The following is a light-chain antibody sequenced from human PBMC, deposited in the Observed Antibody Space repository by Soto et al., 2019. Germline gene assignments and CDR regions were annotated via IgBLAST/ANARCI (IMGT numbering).Light chain of an antibody. Sequence: EVVMTQSPATLSVSPGERATLSCRASQNIRRNLVWYQQKPGQAPRLLIYVASTSASGIPARFSGSGSETEFSLTLSSLQSEDSAVYYCQQYSNWPPTWTFGQGTKVEVK. CDR3: QQYSNWPPTWT. J-gene: IGKJ1*01. CDR2: VAS. CDR1: QNIRRN. V-gene: IGKV3-15*01.